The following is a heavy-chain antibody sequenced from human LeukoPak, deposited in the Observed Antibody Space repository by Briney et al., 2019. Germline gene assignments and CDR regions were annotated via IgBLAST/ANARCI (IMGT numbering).Heavy chain of an antibody. Sequence: GGCLRPALAASAFTFSSYAIGSVRQAPGNGLGCVSAISGSGGSTYYADYVKGRFTISRDNSKNTLYLQMNSLRAEDTAVYYCARCNHSSGYSLDYWGQGTLVTVSS. CDR2: ISGSGGST. CDR1: AFTFSSYA. V-gene: IGHV3-23*01. CDR3: ARCNHSSGYSLDY. J-gene: IGHJ4*02. D-gene: IGHD3-22*01.